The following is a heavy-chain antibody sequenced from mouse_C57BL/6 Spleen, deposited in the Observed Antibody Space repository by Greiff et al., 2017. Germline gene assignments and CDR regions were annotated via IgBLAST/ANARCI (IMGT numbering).Heavy chain of an antibody. V-gene: IGHV1-26*01. D-gene: IGHD3-2*02. CDR3: ARGGPGPTY. J-gene: IGHJ2*01. CDR1: GYTFTDYY. Sequence: EVQLQQSGPELVKPGASVKISCKASGYTFTDYYMNWVKQSHGKSLEWIGDINPNNGGTSYNQKFKGKATLTVDKSSSTAYMELRSLTSEDSAVYYCARGGPGPTYWGQGTTLTVSS. CDR2: INPNNGGT.